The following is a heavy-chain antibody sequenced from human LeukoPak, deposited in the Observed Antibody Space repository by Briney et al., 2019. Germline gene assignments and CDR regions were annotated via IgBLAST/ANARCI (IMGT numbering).Heavy chain of an antibody. CDR1: GASISSGDYL. CDR2: IYYSGST. J-gene: IGHJ3*02. V-gene: IGHV4-30-4*01. D-gene: IGHD2-15*01. Sequence: PSQTLSLTCTVSGASISSGDYLWSWIRQPPGMGLEWIGNIYYSGSTNHNASLKSRVTISIDTSKNQFSLNLSTVTAADTAVYYCARGGYCSGGSCYGDAFDIWGQGTMVTVSS. CDR3: ARGGYCSGGSCYGDAFDI.